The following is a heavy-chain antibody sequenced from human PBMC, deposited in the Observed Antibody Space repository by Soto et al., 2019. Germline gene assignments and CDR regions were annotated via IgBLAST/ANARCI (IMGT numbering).Heavy chain of an antibody. V-gene: IGHV3-66*04. CDR1: GVTVSSNY. Sequence: GGSLRLSCAASGVTVSSNYMSWVRQAPGKGLEWVSVIYSGGSTYYADSVKGSFTISRDNSKNTLYLQMNSLRAEDTAVYYCARHGYNYGGGYFDYWGQGTLVTVSS. D-gene: IGHD5-18*01. CDR2: IYSGGST. CDR3: ARHGYNYGGGYFDY. J-gene: IGHJ4*02.